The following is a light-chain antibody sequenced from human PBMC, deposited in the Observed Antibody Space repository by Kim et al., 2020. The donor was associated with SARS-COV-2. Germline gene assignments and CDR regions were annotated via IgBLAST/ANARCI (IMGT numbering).Light chain of an antibody. V-gene: IGKV1-39*01. Sequence: ASVGDRVTITCRASHNIGRYLSWYQQKPGTAPKLLIFGASSLQSGVPSRFSGSGPGTDFTLTISSLQPEDFATYYCQQSFSTPKTFGQGTKVDIK. CDR1: HNIGRY. J-gene: IGKJ1*01. CDR2: GAS. CDR3: QQSFSTPKT.